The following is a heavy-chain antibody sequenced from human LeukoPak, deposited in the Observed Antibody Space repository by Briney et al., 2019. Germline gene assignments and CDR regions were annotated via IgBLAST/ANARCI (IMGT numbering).Heavy chain of an antibody. V-gene: IGHV3-23*01. Sequence: GGSLRLSCTVSGFTLSSYEMSWIRQAPGKGLEWVSSIDYSGGSSYYADSVKGRFTISRDDSKNTLYLQLNSLRAEDTAVYYCASVREEYYYYYMDVWGKGTTVTISS. CDR1: GFTLSSYE. CDR3: ASVREEYYYYYMDV. CDR2: IDYSGGSS. J-gene: IGHJ6*03. D-gene: IGHD1-26*01.